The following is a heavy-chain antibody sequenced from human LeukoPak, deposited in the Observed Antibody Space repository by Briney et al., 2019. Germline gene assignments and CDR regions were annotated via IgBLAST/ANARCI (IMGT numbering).Heavy chain of an antibody. CDR3: ARSFSTRVDSPKNTGVVVTAFDY. D-gene: IGHD2-21*02. V-gene: IGHV1-2*06. CDR1: GYTFTGYY. CDR2: INSNSGGT. J-gene: IGHJ4*02. Sequence: ASVKVSCKASGYTFTGYYMHWVRQAPGQGLEWTGRINSNSGGTNYAQKFQGRVTMTRDTSISTAYMELSRLRSDDTAVYYCARSFSTRVDSPKNTGVVVTAFDYWGQGTLVTVSS.